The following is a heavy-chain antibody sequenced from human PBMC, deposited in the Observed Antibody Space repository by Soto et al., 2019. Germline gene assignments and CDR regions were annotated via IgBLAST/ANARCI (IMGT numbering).Heavy chain of an antibody. CDR2: LYTGGST. V-gene: IGHV3-66*04. Sequence: EVQLVESGGGLVQPGGSLRLSCAASGFAVSNNYMSWVRQAPGKGLEWVSVLYTGGSTYYAESVKGRFIISIDNSKSTLFLHMNTLRADDTAMYYCARLNIAAAVYFDLWGRGSLVTVSS. CDR3: ARLNIAAAVYFDL. D-gene: IGHD6-13*01. CDR1: GFAVSNNY. J-gene: IGHJ2*01.